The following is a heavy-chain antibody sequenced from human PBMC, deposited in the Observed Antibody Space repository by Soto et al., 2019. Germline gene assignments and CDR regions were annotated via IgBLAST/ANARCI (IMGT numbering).Heavy chain of an antibody. Sequence: QVQLVESGGGVVQPGRSLPLSCVASGFSFSDYGMHWVRQAPGKGLEWVAIISYDGSDKSYADSVKGRFTTSRDNSKNTLFLQMNRLRPEDTAVYFCAKDVASITHFFENWGRGVLVTVSS. CDR2: ISYDGSDK. CDR1: GFSFSDYG. J-gene: IGHJ4*02. CDR3: AKDVASITHFFEN. D-gene: IGHD5-12*01. V-gene: IGHV3-30*18.